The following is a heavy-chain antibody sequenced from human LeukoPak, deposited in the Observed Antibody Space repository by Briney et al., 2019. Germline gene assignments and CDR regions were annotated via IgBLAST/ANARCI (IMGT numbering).Heavy chain of an antibody. Sequence: ASVKVFCKVSGYTLTELSMHWVRQAPGKGLEWMGGFDPEDGETIYAQKFQGRVTMTEDTSTDTAYMELSSLRSEDTAVYYCATDGPRELLPRPFDYWGQGTLVTVSS. CDR2: FDPEDGET. D-gene: IGHD3-10*01. CDR1: GYTLTELS. J-gene: IGHJ4*02. V-gene: IGHV1-24*01. CDR3: ATDGPRELLPRPFDY.